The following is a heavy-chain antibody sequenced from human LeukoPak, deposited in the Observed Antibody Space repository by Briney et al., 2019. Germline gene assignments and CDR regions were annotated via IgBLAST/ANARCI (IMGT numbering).Heavy chain of an antibody. CDR2: ISSSSSYI. CDR1: GFTFSSYS. V-gene: IGHV3-21*01. D-gene: IGHD2-15*01. J-gene: IGHJ3*02. Sequence: GGSLRLSCVASGFTFSSYSMNWVRQAPGKGLEWVSSISSSSSYIYYADSVKGRFTISRDNAKNSLYLQMNSLRAEDTAVYYCARDFRYCSGGSCYSWSTGAFDIWGQGTMVTVSS. CDR3: ARDFRYCSGGSCYSWSTGAFDI.